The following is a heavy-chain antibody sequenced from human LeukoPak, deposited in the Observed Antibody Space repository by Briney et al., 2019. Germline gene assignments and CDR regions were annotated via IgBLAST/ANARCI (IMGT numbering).Heavy chain of an antibody. J-gene: IGHJ4*02. D-gene: IGHD3-22*01. V-gene: IGHV3-21*01. CDR1: GFTFSSYS. CDR2: ISSSSSYI. CDR3: ARDPNYYDSSGYYLDY. Sequence: GGSLRLSCAASGFTFSSYSMNWVRQAPGKGLEWVSSISSSSSYIYYADSVKGRFTISRDNAKNSLYLQMSSLRAEDTAVYYCARDPNYYDSSGYYLDYWGQGTLVTVSS.